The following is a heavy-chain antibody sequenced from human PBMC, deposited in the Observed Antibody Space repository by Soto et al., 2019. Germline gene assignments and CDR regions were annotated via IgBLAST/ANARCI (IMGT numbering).Heavy chain of an antibody. J-gene: IGHJ6*02. V-gene: IGHV1-69*13. CDR1: GGTFSSYA. CDR2: IIPIFGTA. CDR3: AREPGGGVTTYYYYGMDV. D-gene: IGHD3-16*01. Sequence: SVKVSCKASGGTFSSYAISWVRQAPGQGLEWMGGIIPIFGTANYAQKFQGRVTITADESTSTAYMELSSLRSEDTAVYYCAREPGGGVTTYYYYGMDVWGQGTTVTVSS.